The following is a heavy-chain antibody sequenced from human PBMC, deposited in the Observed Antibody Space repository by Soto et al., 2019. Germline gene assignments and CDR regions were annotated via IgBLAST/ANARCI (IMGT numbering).Heavy chain of an antibody. CDR2: IRTSGGRP. CDR3: AKDSDRYGYVWGTYRYIDH. Sequence: GGSLRPSCTASGITSSNYAMSLVRQAPRKGLEWVSSIRTSGGRPYYADSVKGRFTNSRDNSKNTLYLQMNSLGVEDTAVYYCAKDSDRYGYVWGTYRYIDHWGQGTLVTVSS. V-gene: IGHV3-23*01. CDR1: GITSSNYA. D-gene: IGHD3-16*02. J-gene: IGHJ4*02.